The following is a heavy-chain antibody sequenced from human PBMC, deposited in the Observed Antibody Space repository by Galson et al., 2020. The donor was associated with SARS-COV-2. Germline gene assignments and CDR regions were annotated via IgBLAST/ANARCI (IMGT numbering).Heavy chain of an antibody. CDR3: ARDLGGSYPMLGWFDP. V-gene: IGHV3-64*01. D-gene: IGHD2-15*01. CDR1: GFTFSSYA. CDR2: ISSNGGST. Sequence: GESLKISCAASGFTFSSYAMHWVRQAPGKGLEYVSAISSNGGSTYYANSVKGRFTISRDNSKNTLYLQMGSLRAEDMAVYYCARDLGGSYPMLGWFDPWGQGTLVTVSS. J-gene: IGHJ5*02.